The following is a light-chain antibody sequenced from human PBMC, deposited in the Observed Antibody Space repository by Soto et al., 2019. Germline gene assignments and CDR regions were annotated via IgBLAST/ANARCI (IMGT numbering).Light chain of an antibody. Sequence: DIQMTQSPSTLSASVGDRVTITCRASQSISSWLAWYQQKPGKAPKLLIFDASTLEGGVPSRFSGSGSGTEFTLTISSLQPADFATYYCHQYNSYSITFGPGTRLEI. J-gene: IGKJ5*01. CDR2: DAS. V-gene: IGKV1-5*01. CDR1: QSISSW. CDR3: HQYNSYSIT.